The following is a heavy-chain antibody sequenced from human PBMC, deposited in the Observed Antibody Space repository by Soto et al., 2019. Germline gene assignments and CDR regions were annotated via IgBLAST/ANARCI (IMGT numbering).Heavy chain of an antibody. J-gene: IGHJ4*02. CDR3: AKAHLGAMAPFDS. V-gene: IGHV3-53*01. D-gene: IGHD2-8*01. Sequence: PGGSLRLSCAASGFTVSKNYMNWVRQAPGKGLEWVSVIYSDGNTFYADSVKGRFTISRDNSKNTVFLQMNSLRVDDTAVYYCAKAHLGAMAPFDSWGQGTLVTVS. CDR1: GFTVSKNY. CDR2: IYSDGNT.